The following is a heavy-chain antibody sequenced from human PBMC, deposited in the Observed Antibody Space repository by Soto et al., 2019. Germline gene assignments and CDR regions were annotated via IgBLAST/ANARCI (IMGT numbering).Heavy chain of an antibody. J-gene: IGHJ4*02. Sequence: GGSLRLSCAASGFTFSSYAMSWVRQAPGKGLEWVSVISGSGGSTYYADSVKGRFTISRDNSKNTLFLQMNSLRAEDTAVYYCARRSSGWYFDYWGQGTLVTVSS. V-gene: IGHV3-23*01. CDR1: GFTFSSYA. D-gene: IGHD6-19*01. CDR2: ISGSGGST. CDR3: ARRSSGWYFDY.